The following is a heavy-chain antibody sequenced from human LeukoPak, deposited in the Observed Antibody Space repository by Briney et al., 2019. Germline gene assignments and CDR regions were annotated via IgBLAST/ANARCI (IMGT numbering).Heavy chain of an antibody. D-gene: IGHD3-22*01. J-gene: IGHJ4*02. V-gene: IGHV3-23*01. CDR1: GFTFSSYA. CDR2: ISGSGGST. Sequence: GGSLILSCAASGFTFSSYAMSWVRQAPGKGLEWVSAISGSGGSTYYADSVKGRFAISRDNSKNTLYLQMNSLRAEDTAVYYCAKALYDSRSPFDYWGQGTLVTVSS. CDR3: AKALYDSRSPFDY.